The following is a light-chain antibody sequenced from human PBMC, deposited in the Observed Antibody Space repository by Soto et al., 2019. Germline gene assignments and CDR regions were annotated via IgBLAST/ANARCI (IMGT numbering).Light chain of an antibody. CDR3: KSHARTNTYV. CDR1: KDDIGVYDF. CDR2: EVV. J-gene: IGLJ1*01. V-gene: IGLV2-8*01. Sequence: QSALTQPPCACGSPGQSVTISWAGTKDDIGVYDFGSWYQHHPGKAPRLIIYEVVQRPSGVPDRFSGSKSGNTVSVTVSGLQASPEAYYSRKSHARTNTYVFG.